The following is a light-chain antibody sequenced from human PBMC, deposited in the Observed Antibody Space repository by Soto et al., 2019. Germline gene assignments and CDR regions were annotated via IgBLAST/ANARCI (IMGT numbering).Light chain of an antibody. J-gene: IGKJ4*01. CDR1: QSISSY. CDR2: AAS. CDR3: QQSYTTPLT. Sequence: DIQMTQSPSSLSASVGDRVTITCRASQSISSYLNWYQQKPGKAPKLLIYAASSLQNGVPLRFSGSGSGADFTLTISSLQPEDFATYYCQQSYTTPLTFGGGTKVEIK. V-gene: IGKV1-39*01.